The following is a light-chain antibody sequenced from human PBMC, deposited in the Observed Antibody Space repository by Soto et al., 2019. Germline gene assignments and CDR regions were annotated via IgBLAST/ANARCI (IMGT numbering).Light chain of an antibody. CDR2: GTS. CDR1: QSVSSY. CDR3: QHYGSSRT. J-gene: IGKJ1*01. V-gene: IGKV3-20*01. Sequence: EIVLTQSPATLSLSPGERATLSCRASQSVSSYLAWYQQKLGQAPRLLLYGTSSRATGIPERFSGSGSGTDFTLTISRLEPEDFAVYYCQHYGSSRTFGQGTKVDI.